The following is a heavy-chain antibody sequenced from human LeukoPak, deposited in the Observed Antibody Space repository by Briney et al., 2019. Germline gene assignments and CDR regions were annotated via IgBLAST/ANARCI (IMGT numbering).Heavy chain of an antibody. D-gene: IGHD6-13*01. J-gene: IGHJ4*02. V-gene: IGHV3-21*04. CDR3: ATKIAAAGDY. Sequence: FSSISSSSSYIYYADSVKGRFTISRDNSKNTLYLQMNSLRAEDTAVYYCATKIAAAGDYWGQGTLVTVSS. CDR2: ISSSSSYI.